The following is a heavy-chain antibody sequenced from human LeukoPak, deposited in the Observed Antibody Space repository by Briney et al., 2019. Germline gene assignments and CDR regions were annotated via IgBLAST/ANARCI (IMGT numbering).Heavy chain of an antibody. V-gene: IGHV3-23*01. CDR2: ISGSTGNT. CDR1: GFTFSSHA. D-gene: IGHD6-13*01. J-gene: IGHJ4*02. CDR3: ATYHNSRDFDY. Sequence: PGGSLRLSCAASGFTFSSHAMSWVRQAPGKGLEWISTISGSTGNTYYADFMMGRFTISRDNSKNTLYLQMNSLRAEDTAVYYCATYHNSRDFDYWGQGTLVTVSS.